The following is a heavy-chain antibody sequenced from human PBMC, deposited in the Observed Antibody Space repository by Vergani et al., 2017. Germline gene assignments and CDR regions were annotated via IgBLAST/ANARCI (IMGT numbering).Heavy chain of an antibody. V-gene: IGHV1-69*06. J-gene: IGHJ1*01. CDR1: GGTFSSYA. CDR2: IIPIFGTA. CDR3: ARGSSDGLTTDKYFQH. D-gene: IGHD4-11*01. Sequence: QVQLVQSGAEVKKLGSSVKVSCKASGGTFSSYAISWVRQAPGQGLEWMGGIIPIFGTANYAQKFQGRVTITADKSTSPAYMELSSLRSEDTAVYYCARGSSDGLTTDKYFQHWGQGTLVTVSS.